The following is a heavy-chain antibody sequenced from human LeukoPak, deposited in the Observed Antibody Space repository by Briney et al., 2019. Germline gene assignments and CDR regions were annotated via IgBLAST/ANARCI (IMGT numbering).Heavy chain of an antibody. D-gene: IGHD6-6*01. V-gene: IGHV3-11*01. J-gene: IGHJ4*02. Sequence: GALRLSCAASVFTFSDYYISCIRQAPGKGLECGSYISSSGSTIYYADSVKGRFTISRDNAKNSLYLQMNSLRAEDTAVYYCARDDIRENSSSSEVEYWGKGAMVTVS. CDR2: ISSSGSTI. CDR3: ARDDIRENSSSSEVEY. CDR1: VFTFSDYY.